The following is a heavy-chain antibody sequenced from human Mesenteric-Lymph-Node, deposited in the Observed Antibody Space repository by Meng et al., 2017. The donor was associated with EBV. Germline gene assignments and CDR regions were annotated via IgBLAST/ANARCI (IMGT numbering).Heavy chain of an antibody. CDR2: ISQSGDT. V-gene: IGHV4-34*01. D-gene: IGHD3-3*01. CDR3: ARGTIFGIVVTYFDY. Sequence: LQCLGQVLLEPQTLPLPTGAPSGGSFRGYHWGWISQPPGKGLEYIGAISQSGDTNYHPSLKSRVTISVDTSRNQFSLKMRSVTAADTAVYYCARGTIFGIVVTYFDYWSQGNLVTVSS. J-gene: IGHJ4*02. CDR1: GGSFRGYH.